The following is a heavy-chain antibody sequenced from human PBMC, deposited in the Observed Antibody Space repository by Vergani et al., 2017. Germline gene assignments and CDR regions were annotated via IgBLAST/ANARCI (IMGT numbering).Heavy chain of an antibody. CDR1: GYRFTDYW. V-gene: IGHV5-51*01. Sequence: EVQLVQSGAELKKPGESLKISCKASGYRFTDYWIAWVRQMPGKGLEWMGIIFPGDSDTRYGPSFQGQVSISADKSISTAYLEWSSLKASDTAMYYCARIKKDYPYYYMDVWGKGTTVTVSS. J-gene: IGHJ6*03. CDR2: IFPGDSDT. CDR3: ARIKKDYPYYYMDV.